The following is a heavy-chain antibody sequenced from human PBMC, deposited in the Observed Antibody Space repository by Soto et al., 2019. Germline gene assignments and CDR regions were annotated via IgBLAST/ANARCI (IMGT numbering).Heavy chain of an antibody. D-gene: IGHD4-17*01. V-gene: IGHV3-33*01. CDR1: GFTFSSYG. CDR2: IWYDGSNK. CDR3: ARDGDYFFDY. Sequence: QVQLVESGGGVVQPGRSLRLSCAASGFTFSSYGMHWVRQSPGKGLEWVAVIWYDGSNKYYSDSVKGRFTISRDNSKNTLYLQMNSLRAEDTAVYYCARDGDYFFDYWGQGTLVTVSS. J-gene: IGHJ4*02.